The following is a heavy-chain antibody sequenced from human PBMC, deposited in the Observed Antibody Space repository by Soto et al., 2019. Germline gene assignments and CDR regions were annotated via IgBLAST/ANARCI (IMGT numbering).Heavy chain of an antibody. CDR2: ISSSGNYI. CDR3: ANGYGSTI. Sequence: GGSLRLSCAASGFTFSSYGMNWVRQAPGKGLEWVSSISSSGNYIYYADSVKGRFTISRDNAKNSLYLQMNSLRAEDMAVYYCANGYGSTIWGQGTLVTVSS. V-gene: IGHV3-21*01. D-gene: IGHD3-10*01. J-gene: IGHJ4*02. CDR1: GFTFSSYG.